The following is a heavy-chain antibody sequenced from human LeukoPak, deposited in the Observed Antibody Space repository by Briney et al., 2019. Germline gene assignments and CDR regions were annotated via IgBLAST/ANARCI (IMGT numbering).Heavy chain of an antibody. CDR3: ARTGFDLWSGYYGARYFFDY. V-gene: IGHV3-11*01. CDR2: AGSSGSPM. J-gene: IGHJ4*02. Sequence: PGGSLRLSCAASGFTFSGYYMSWIRQAPGKGLEWISYAGSSGSPMNYADSVKGRFTISKDNAKNSLYLQMNSLRAEDTAMYYCARTGFDLWSGYYGARYFFDYWGQGTLVTVSS. D-gene: IGHD3-3*01. CDR1: GFTFSGYY.